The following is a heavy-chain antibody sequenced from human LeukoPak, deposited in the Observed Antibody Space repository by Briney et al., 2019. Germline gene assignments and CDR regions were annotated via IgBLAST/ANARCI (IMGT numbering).Heavy chain of an antibody. J-gene: IGHJ5*01. V-gene: IGHV3-48*01. CDR1: GFTFSSYS. D-gene: IGHD2-15*01. Sequence: PGGSLRLSCGASGFTFSSYSMGWVRQAPGKGLEWVSYISTSGSIIYYADSVKGRFTISRDDAKNSVSLQMNSLRAEDTAVYYCIKDMGYCSGGSCYRWFDSWGQGTLVTVSS. CDR2: ISTSGSII. CDR3: IKDMGYCSGGSCYRWFDS.